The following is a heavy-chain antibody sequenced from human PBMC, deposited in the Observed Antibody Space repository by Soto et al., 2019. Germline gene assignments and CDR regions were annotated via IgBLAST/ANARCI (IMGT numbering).Heavy chain of an antibody. Sequence: PGESLKISCKGSGYSFTSYWIGWVRQMPGKGLEWMGIIYPGDSDTRYSPSFQGQVTISADKSISTAYLQWSSLKASDTAMYYCARRPIAAAGTPFDDYYYYGMDVWGQGTTVTVSS. D-gene: IGHD6-13*01. CDR3: ARRPIAAAGTPFDDYYYYGMDV. CDR1: GYSFTSYW. V-gene: IGHV5-51*01. J-gene: IGHJ6*02. CDR2: IYPGDSDT.